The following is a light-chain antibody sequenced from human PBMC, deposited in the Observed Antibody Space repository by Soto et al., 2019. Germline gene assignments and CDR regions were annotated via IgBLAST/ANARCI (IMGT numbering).Light chain of an antibody. CDR1: QTIHSW. CDR2: HGS. Sequence: DIQMAQSPSTLAASIGDRVNITCRASQTIHSWLAWYQQKPGKAPKLLIYHGSRLSSGVPSRFSASAFGTDFTLTISGLQTDDFATYYCQQYTSYPLTFGGGTKVDI. CDR3: QQYTSYPLT. J-gene: IGKJ4*01. V-gene: IGKV1-5*03.